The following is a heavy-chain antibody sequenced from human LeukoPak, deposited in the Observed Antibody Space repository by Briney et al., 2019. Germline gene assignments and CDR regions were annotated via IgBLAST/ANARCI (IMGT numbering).Heavy chain of an antibody. J-gene: IGHJ4*02. CDR1: GFTFSSYS. CDR2: ISSSSSTI. V-gene: IGHV3-48*04. Sequence: PGGSLRLSCAASGFTFSSYSMNWVRQAPGKGLEWVSYISSSSSTIYYADSVKGRFTISRDNAKNSLYLQMNSLRAEDTAVYYCARGVATYDFWNGYVWGQGTLVTVSS. CDR3: ARGVATYDFWNGYV. D-gene: IGHD3-3*01.